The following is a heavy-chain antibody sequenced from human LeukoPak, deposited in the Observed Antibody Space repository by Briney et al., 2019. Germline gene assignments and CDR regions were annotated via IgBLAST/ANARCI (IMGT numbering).Heavy chain of an antibody. V-gene: IGHV1-2*02. Sequence: ASVKVSCKASGYTFTDYYMHWVRQAPGQGLEWMGWISPNSGGTNYAQNFQGSVTMTRDTSISTAYMKLSRLRSNDTAVYYCARVGHYYDSSHFDYWGQGTLVTVSS. D-gene: IGHD3-22*01. CDR1: GYTFTDYY. J-gene: IGHJ4*02. CDR3: ARVGHYYDSSHFDY. CDR2: ISPNSGGT.